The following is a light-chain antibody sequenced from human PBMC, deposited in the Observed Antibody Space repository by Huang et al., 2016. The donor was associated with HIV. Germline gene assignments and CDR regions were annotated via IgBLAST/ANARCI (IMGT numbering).Light chain of an antibody. CDR1: QGRGNS. V-gene: IGKV3-15*01. CDR2: ETF. CDR3: QQYHEWPRT. Sequence: ERVLTQSPGPLSVSPGERATPSCRTSQGRGNSLAWYHLKPGQAPRLRIYETFIRASDIPARFSGGGSEIDFTLTISGLQSEDSAVYYCQQYHEWPRTFGQGTKVEIK. J-gene: IGKJ2*01.